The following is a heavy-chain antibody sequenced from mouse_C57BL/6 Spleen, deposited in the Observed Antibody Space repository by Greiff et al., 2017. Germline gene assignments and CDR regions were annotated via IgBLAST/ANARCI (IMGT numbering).Heavy chain of an antibody. J-gene: IGHJ1*03. Sequence: QVQLQQSGAELVKPGASVKISCKASGYTFTDYYINWVKQRPGQGLEWIGKIGPGSGSTYYNEKFKGKATLTADKSSSTAYMQLSSLTSEDSAVYYCARSDYGSSPSYWYFDVWGTGTTVTVSS. CDR2: IGPGSGST. CDR3: ARSDYGSSPSYWYFDV. V-gene: IGHV1-77*01. D-gene: IGHD1-1*01. CDR1: GYTFTDYY.